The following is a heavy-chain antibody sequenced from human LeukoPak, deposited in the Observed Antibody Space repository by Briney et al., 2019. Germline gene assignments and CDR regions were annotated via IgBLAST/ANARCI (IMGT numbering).Heavy chain of an antibody. J-gene: IGHJ4*02. D-gene: IGHD5-18*01. CDR2: IYSGGTT. V-gene: IGHV3-53*04. CDR1: GFTVSTNC. CDR3: ARVDTVMAYYFDL. Sequence: GGSLRLSCAASGFTVSTNCMTWVRQPPGKGLEWVSTIYSGGTTYYADSVMGRFTISRHNSRNTLYLQMNSLRAEDTAVYYCARVDTVMAYYFDLWGQGTLVTVSS.